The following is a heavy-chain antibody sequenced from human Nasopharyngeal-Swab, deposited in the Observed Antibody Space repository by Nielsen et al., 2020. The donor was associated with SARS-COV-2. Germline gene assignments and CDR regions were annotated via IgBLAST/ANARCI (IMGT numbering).Heavy chain of an antibody. V-gene: IGHV3-53*01. J-gene: IGHJ3*02. CDR2: IYSGGST. Sequence: GESLKISCAASGFIVSSNYMSWVRQAPGKGLEWVSVIYSGGSTYYADSVKGRFTISRDNSKNTLYLQMNSLRAEDTAVYYCARDWSPGRAFDIWGQGTMVTVSS. D-gene: IGHD3-3*01. CDR1: GFIVSSNY. CDR3: ARDWSPGRAFDI.